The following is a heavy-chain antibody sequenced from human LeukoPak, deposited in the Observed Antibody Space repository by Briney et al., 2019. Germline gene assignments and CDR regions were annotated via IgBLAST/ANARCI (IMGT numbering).Heavy chain of an antibody. V-gene: IGHV3-66*03. J-gene: IGHJ4*02. Sequence: GGSLRLSCAASGFSVANNYVTWARQPPGKGLEWVSVIYRSGETYYADSVKGRFTISRDNFKNMLYLQMNSLRLEDTAVYYCTDAVAGWGQGTLVTVS. CDR3: TDAVAG. CDR2: IYRSGET. D-gene: IGHD4-23*01. CDR1: GFSVANNY.